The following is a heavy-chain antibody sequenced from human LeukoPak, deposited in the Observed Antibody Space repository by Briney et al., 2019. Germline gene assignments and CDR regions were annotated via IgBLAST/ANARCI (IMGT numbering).Heavy chain of an antibody. V-gene: IGHV1-8*03. J-gene: IGHJ6*03. Sequence: GASVKVSCKASGYTFTSYDINWVRQATGQGLEWMGWMNPNSGNTGHAQKFQGRVTITRNTSISTAYMELSSLRSEDTAVYYCARGASGDFWSGYYFGYYYYYMDVWGKGTTVTVSS. CDR3: ARGASGDFWSGYYFGYYYYYMDV. CDR1: GYTFTSYD. CDR2: MNPNSGNT. D-gene: IGHD3-3*01.